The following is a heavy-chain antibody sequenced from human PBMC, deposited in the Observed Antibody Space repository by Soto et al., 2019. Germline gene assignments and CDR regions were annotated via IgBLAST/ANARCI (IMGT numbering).Heavy chain of an antibody. Sequence: SETLSLTCAVSGGSISSGGYSWSWIRQPPGKGLEWIGYIYHSGSTYYNPSLKSRVTISVDRSKNQFSLKLSSVTAADTAVYYCARVSSRGKYYDFWSGSHLPYYFDCWGQGILVTVSS. J-gene: IGHJ4*02. D-gene: IGHD3-3*01. V-gene: IGHV4-30-2*01. CDR3: ARVSSRGKYYDFWSGSHLPYYFDC. CDR1: GGSISSGGYS. CDR2: IYHSGST.